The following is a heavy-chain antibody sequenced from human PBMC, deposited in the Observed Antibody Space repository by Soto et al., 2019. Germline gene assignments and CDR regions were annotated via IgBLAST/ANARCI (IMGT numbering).Heavy chain of an antibody. CDR1: GFAFSSYA. Sequence: QVQLVESGGGVVQPGRSLRLSCAASGFAFSSYAMHWVRQAPGKGLEWVAVISYDGSNKYYADSVKGRFTISRDNSKNTLYLQMNSLRAEDTAVYYCARDLSGSGDWGQGNLVTVAS. CDR2: ISYDGSNK. J-gene: IGHJ4*02. D-gene: IGHD3-10*01. V-gene: IGHV3-30-3*01. CDR3: ARDLSGSGD.